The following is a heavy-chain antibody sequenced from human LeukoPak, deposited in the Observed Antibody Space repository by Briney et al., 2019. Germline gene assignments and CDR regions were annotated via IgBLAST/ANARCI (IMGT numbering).Heavy chain of an antibody. Sequence: SVKVSCTASGGTFSSYAISWVRQAPGQGLEWMGGIIPIFGTANYAQKFQGRVTITADESTSTAYMELSSLRSEDTAVYYCAREGKSSVVNYYYGMDVWGQGTTVTVSS. J-gene: IGHJ6*02. CDR2: IIPIFGTA. D-gene: IGHD3-22*01. CDR1: GGTFSSYA. CDR3: AREGKSSVVNYYYGMDV. V-gene: IGHV1-69*13.